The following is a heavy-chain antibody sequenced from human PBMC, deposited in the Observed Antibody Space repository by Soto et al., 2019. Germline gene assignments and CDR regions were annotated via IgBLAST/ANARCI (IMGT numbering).Heavy chain of an antibody. D-gene: IGHD3-22*01. CDR3: ARGAWDSSDYYTRLDY. V-gene: IGHV3-21*01. Sequence: GGSLRLSCAASGFSFSSYSMNWVRQAPGKGLEWVSSISSSGSYIFYADSVKGRFTISRDNAENSLYLQMNSLRAEDTAVYYRARGAWDSSDYYTRLDYWGQGALVTVSS. CDR1: GFSFSSYS. J-gene: IGHJ4*02. CDR2: ISSSGSYI.